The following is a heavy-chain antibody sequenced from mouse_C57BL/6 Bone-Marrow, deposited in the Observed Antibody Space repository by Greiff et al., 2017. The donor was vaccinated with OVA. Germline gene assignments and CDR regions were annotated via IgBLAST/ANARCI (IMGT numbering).Heavy chain of an antibody. D-gene: IGHD2-1*01. J-gene: IGHJ4*01. V-gene: IGHV1-55*01. CDR1: GYTFTSYW. CDR3: ARNYGNCLYAMDY. Sequence: QVQLQQPGAELAKPGASVKMSCKASGYTFTSYWITWVKQRPGQGLEWIGDIYPGSGSTNYNEKFKSKATLTVDTSSSTAYMQLSSLTSEDSAVYYCARNYGNCLYAMDYWGQGTSVTVSS. CDR2: IYPGSGST.